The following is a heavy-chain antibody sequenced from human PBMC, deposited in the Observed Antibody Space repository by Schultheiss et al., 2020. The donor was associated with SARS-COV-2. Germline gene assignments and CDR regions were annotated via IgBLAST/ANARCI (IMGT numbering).Heavy chain of an antibody. Sequence: GGSLRLSCAASGFTFSSGSMSWVRQAPGKGLEWVAVISYDGSNKYYADSVKGRFTISRDNSKNTLYLQMNSLRAEDTAVYYCARGGSSWKNFDYWGQGTLVTVSS. CDR2: ISYDGSNK. D-gene: IGHD6-13*01. V-gene: IGHV3-30*04. J-gene: IGHJ4*02. CDR3: ARGGSSWKNFDY. CDR1: GFTFSSGS.